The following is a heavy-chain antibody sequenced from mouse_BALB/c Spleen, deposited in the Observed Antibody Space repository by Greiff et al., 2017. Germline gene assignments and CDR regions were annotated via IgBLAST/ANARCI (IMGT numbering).Heavy chain of an antibody. J-gene: IGHJ2*01. CDR1: GFTFSSFG. CDR3: ARSGTVVADY. D-gene: IGHD1-1*01. V-gene: IGHV5-17*02. Sequence: VQLQQSGGGLVQPGGSRKLSCAASGFTFSSFGMHWVRQAPEKGLEWVAYISSGSSTIYYADTVKGRFTISRDNPKNTLFLQMTSLRSEDTAMYYCARSGTVVADYWGQGTTLTVSS. CDR2: ISSGSSTI.